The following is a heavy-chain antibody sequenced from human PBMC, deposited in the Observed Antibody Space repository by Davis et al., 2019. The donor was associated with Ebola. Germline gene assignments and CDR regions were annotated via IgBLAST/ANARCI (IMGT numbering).Heavy chain of an antibody. V-gene: IGHV3-23*01. CDR1: GFTFSSYA. J-gene: IGHJ4*02. CDR3: ARARPKKDIVLMVYAMPFDY. D-gene: IGHD2-8*01. Sequence: GESLKISCAASGFTFSSYAMSWVRQAPGKGLEWVSAISGSGGGTYYADSVKGRFTISRDNSKNTLYLQMNSLRAEDTAVYYYARARPKKDIVLMVYAMPFDYWGQGTLVTVSS. CDR2: ISGSGGGT.